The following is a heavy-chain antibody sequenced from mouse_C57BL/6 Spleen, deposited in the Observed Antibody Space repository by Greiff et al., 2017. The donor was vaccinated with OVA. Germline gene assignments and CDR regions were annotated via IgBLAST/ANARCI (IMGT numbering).Heavy chain of an antibody. D-gene: IGHD1-1*01. Sequence: VQLQQPGAELVKPGASVKMSCKASGYTFTSYWITWVKQRPGQGLEWIGDIYPGSGSTNYNEKFKSKATLTVDTSSSTAYMQLSSLTSEDSAVYYCARGITTVVANYCDYWGQGTTLTVSS. CDR1: GYTFTSYW. CDR2: IYPGSGST. V-gene: IGHV1-55*01. J-gene: IGHJ2*01. CDR3: ARGITTVVANYCDY.